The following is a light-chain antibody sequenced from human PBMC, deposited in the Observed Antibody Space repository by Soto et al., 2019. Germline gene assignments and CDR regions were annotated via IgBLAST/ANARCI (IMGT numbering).Light chain of an antibody. CDR2: DVS. CDR3: NSYTSSSTQV. CDR1: SSYVGGYNY. J-gene: IGLJ1*01. Sequence: QSALTQPASVSGSPGQSITISCTGTSSYVGGYNYVSWYQQHPGKAPKLMIYDVSNRPSGVSNRFSGSKSGNAASLTISGLQAEDEADYYCNSYTSSSTQVFGTGTKVTVL. V-gene: IGLV2-14*01.